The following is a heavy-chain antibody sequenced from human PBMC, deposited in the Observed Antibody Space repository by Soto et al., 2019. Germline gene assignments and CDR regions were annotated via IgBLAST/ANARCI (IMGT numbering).Heavy chain of an antibody. V-gene: IGHV4-34*01. CDR2: INHSGST. CDR1: GGSFSGYY. J-gene: IGHJ3*02. CDR3: ASGPRAQVAFDI. Sequence: QVQLQQWGAGLLKPSETLSLTCAVYGGSFSGYYWSWIRQPPGKGLEWIGEINHSGSTNYNPSLKSRVTISVDTPKHQFSLKLSAVTAADTDVYYCASGPRAQVAFDIWGEGTMVTASS.